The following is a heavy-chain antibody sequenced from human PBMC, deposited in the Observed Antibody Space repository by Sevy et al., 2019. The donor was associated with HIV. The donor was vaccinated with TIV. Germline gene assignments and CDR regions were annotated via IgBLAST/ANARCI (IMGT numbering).Heavy chain of an antibody. Sequence: GESLKISCKTSWYSFPTYWIGWVRQMPGKGLEWMGIIYPGDSDTRYSPSFQGQVTISADKSISTTYLQWSRLKASDTAMFYWARGSPLGDGAHFDYWGQGTLVTVSS. CDR3: ARGSPLGDGAHFDY. V-gene: IGHV5-51*01. CDR1: WYSFPTYW. D-gene: IGHD1-26*01. J-gene: IGHJ4*02. CDR2: IYPGDSDT.